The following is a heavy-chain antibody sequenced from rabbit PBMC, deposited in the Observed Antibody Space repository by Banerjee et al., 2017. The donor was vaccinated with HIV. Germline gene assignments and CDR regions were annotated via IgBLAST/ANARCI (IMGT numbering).Heavy chain of an antibody. Sequence: QEQLKETGGGLVQPEASLTLTCTASGFSFSSSYYMCWVRQAPGKGLEWIACIYAGSSGSTYYASWAKGRFTISKTSSTTVTLQMTSLTATDTATYFCARESYVYGYFNLWGPGTLVTIS. CDR1: GFSFSSSYY. D-gene: IGHD6-1*01. CDR3: ARESYVYGYFNL. V-gene: IGHV1S45*01. J-gene: IGHJ4*01. CDR2: IYAGSSGST.